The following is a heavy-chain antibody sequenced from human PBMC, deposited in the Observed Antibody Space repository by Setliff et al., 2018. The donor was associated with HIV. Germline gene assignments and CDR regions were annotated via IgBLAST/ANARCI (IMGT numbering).Heavy chain of an antibody. Sequence: PSETLSLTCTVSGGSISTYYWSWIRQPPGKGLEWIGSIYFTGSSDNNPSLKSRVTLSVDTSKRQFSLKLISVTAADTAVYYCARVQMAYAAFDVWGQGTMVTVSS. CDR3: ARVQMAYAAFDV. J-gene: IGHJ3*01. V-gene: IGHV4-59*01. CDR2: IYFTGSS. CDR1: GGSISTYY. D-gene: IGHD4-17*01.